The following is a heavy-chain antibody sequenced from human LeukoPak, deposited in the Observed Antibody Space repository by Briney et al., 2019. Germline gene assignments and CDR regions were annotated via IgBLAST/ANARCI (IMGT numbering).Heavy chain of an antibody. CDR2: IYYSGST. V-gene: IGHV4-39*07. Sequence: SETLSLTCTVSGGSISSSSYYWGWIRQPPGKGLEWIGSIYYSGSTYYNPSLKSRVTISVDTSKNQFSLKLSSVTAADTAVYYCARDYYYYGMDVWGQGTTVTVSS. CDR3: ARDYYYYGMDV. CDR1: GGSISSSSYY. J-gene: IGHJ6*02.